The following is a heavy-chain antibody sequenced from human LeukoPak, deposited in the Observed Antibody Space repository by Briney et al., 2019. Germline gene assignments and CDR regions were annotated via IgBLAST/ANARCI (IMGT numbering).Heavy chain of an antibody. V-gene: IGHV1-18*01. Sequence: ASVKVSCKVFGSTLTQLSMHWVRQAPGQGLEWMGWISAYNGNTNYAQKLQGRVTMTTDTSTSTAYMELRSLRSDDTAVYYCARDGTAAGRGAFDIWGQGTMVTVSS. D-gene: IGHD6-13*01. J-gene: IGHJ3*02. CDR1: GSTLTQLS. CDR2: ISAYNGNT. CDR3: ARDGTAAGRGAFDI.